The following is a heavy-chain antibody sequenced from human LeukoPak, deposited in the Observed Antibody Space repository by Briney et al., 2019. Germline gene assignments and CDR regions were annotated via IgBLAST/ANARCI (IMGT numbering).Heavy chain of an antibody. D-gene: IGHD2-21*01. CDR3: ARESIGVGNWFDP. J-gene: IGHJ5*02. CDR2: ISAYNGNT. V-gene: IGHV1-18*01. Sequence: GASVKVSCKASGYTFTGYGISWVRQAPGQGLEWMGWISAYNGNTNYAQKLQGRVTMTTDTSTSTAYMELRSLRSDDTAVYYCARESIGVGNWFDPWGQGTLVAVSS. CDR1: GYTFTGYG.